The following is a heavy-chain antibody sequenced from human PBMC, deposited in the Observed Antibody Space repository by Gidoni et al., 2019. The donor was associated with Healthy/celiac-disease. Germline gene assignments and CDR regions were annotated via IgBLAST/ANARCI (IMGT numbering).Heavy chain of an antibody. CDR3: ATGNLGYCSGGSCYSLDYYYYGMDV. D-gene: IGHD2-15*01. CDR1: GYSFTDYY. Sequence: EVQLVQSGAEGRKPGATVKMSCKVSGYSFTDYYMHWVQKAPGKGLEWMGLVDPEDGETIYAEKFQGRVTITADTSTDTACMELSSLRSEDTAVYYCATGNLGYCSGGSCYSLDYYYYGMDVWGQGTTVTVSS. V-gene: IGHV1-69-2*01. CDR2: VDPEDGET. J-gene: IGHJ6*02.